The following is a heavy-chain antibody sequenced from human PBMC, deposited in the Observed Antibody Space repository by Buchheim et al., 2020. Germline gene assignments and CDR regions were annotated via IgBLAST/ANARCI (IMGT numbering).Heavy chain of an antibody. CDR3: ARIPRVVVAATRYYYGMDV. V-gene: IGHV4-34*01. D-gene: IGHD2-15*01. CDR2: INYSGST. CDR1: GGSFSGYY. Sequence: QVQLQQWGAGLLKPSETLSLTCAVYGGSFSGYYWSWIRQPPGKGLEGIGEINYSGSTNYNQSLKRRVTISVDTSKNQFSLKLSSVTAADTAVYYCARIPRVVVAATRYYYGMDVWGQGTT. J-gene: IGHJ6*02.